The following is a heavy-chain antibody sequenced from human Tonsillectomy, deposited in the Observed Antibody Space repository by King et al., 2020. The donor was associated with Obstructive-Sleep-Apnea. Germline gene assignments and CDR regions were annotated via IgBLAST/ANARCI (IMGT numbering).Heavy chain of an antibody. D-gene: IGHD3-9*01. J-gene: IGHJ4*02. CDR2: IYYSGST. Sequence: QLQESGPGLVKPSETLSLTCTVSGGSISSSSYYWGWIRQPPGKGLEWIGSIYYSGSTYYNPSLKSRVTISVDTSKNQFSLKLSSVTAADTAVYYCASLLTCHLNWGFDYWGQGTLVTVSS. V-gene: IGHV4-39*07. CDR1: GGSISSSSYY. CDR3: ASLLTCHLNWGFDY.